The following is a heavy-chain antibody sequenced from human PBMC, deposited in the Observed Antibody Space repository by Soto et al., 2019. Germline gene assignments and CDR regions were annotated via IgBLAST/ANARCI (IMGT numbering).Heavy chain of an antibody. V-gene: IGHV3-30*18. CDR1: GFTFSSYG. CDR3: AKDRTYGDYGYYYYYGMDV. D-gene: IGHD4-17*01. Sequence: GGSLRLSCAASGFTFSSYGMHWVRQAPGKGLEWVAVISYDGSNKYYADSVKGRFTISRDNSKNTLYLQMNSLRAEDTAVYYCAKDRTYGDYGYYYYYGMDVWGQGTTVTVSS. J-gene: IGHJ6*02. CDR2: ISYDGSNK.